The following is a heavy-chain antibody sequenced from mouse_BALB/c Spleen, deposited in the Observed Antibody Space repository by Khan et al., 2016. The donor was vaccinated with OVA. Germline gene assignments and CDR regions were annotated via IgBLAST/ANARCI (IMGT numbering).Heavy chain of an antibody. CDR1: GYTFTDYG. J-gene: IGHJ4*01. CDR2: ITTYSGDT. V-gene: IGHV1S137*01. CDR3: ARLTRRLDY. Sequence: QVQLKESGPELVRPGVSVKISCKGSGYTFTDYGMHWVRQSPAKSLEWIGVITTYSGDTNYNQKFKGKATMTVDKSSSTAYMELARLTSEDSVIYYCARLTRRLDYWGQGTSVTVSS.